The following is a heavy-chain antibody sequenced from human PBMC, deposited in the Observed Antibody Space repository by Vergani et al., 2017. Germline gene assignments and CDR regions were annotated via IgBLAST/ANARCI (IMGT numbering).Heavy chain of an antibody. V-gene: IGHV3-30*18. Sequence: QAKLVESGGGVVQPGGSLRLSCAASGFTFSNFGMHWVRQAPGKGLEWVALISHDGSESFYGTSVTGRLTISRDNSKNTLFLQLSSLKAEETSVYYCAKAAGIGITVSATIDSWGQGTLVLVSS. CDR2: ISHDGSES. D-gene: IGHD3-10*02. CDR1: GFTFSNFG. CDR3: AKAAGIGITVSATIDS. J-gene: IGHJ4*02.